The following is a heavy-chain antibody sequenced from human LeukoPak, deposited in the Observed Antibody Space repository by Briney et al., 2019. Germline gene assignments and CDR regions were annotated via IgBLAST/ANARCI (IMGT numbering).Heavy chain of an antibody. D-gene: IGHD4-17*01. V-gene: IGHV3-21*01. CDR1: GFTFSSYS. CDR3: ARWGRTVTPLYYYYGMDV. CDR2: ISSSSSYI. Sequence: GGSLRLSCAASGFTFSSYSMNWVRQAPGKGLEWVSSISSSSSYIYYADSVKGRFTISRDNAKNSLYLQMNSLRAGDTAVYYCARWGRTVTPLYYYYGMDVWGQGTTVTVSS. J-gene: IGHJ6*02.